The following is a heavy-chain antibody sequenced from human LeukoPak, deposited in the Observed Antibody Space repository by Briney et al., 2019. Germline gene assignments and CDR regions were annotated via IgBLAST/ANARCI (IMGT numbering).Heavy chain of an antibody. V-gene: IGHV3-23*01. Sequence: GGSLRLSCAASGFTFSSYGMRWVRQAPGKGLEWVSGISGSGDSTYYADSVKGRFTISRDNSKNTPYLQMNSLRAEDTAVYYCARRSGIAVAGAFDYWGQGTLVTVSS. CDR2: ISGSGDST. CDR1: GFTFSSYG. D-gene: IGHD6-19*01. J-gene: IGHJ4*02. CDR3: ARRSGIAVAGAFDY.